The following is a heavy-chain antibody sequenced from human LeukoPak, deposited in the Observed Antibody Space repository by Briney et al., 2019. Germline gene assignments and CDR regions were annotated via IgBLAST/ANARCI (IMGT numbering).Heavy chain of an antibody. CDR1: GYSISSGYY. Sequence: PSETLSLTCAVSGYSISSGYYWGWIRQPPGKGLEWIGSIYHSGSTYYNPSLKSRVTISVDTSKNQFSLKLSSVTAADTAVYYCARFSSSWYYFDYWGQGTLVTDSS. D-gene: IGHD6-13*01. V-gene: IGHV4-38-2*01. CDR2: IYHSGST. J-gene: IGHJ4*02. CDR3: ARFSSSWYYFDY.